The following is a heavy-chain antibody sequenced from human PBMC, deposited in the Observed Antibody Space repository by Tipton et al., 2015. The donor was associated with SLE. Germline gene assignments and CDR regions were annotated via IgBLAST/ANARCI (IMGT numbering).Heavy chain of an antibody. CDR1: GGSISSSSYY. Sequence: TLSLTCTVSGGSISSSSYYWGWIRQPPGKGLEWIGSMYYSGSTNYNPSLKSRVTISVDTSKNQFSLKLSSVTAADTAVYYCARHSIAAAGFDYWGQGTLVTVSS. D-gene: IGHD6-13*01. CDR3: ARHSIAAAGFDY. CDR2: MYYSGST. V-gene: IGHV4-39*01. J-gene: IGHJ4*02.